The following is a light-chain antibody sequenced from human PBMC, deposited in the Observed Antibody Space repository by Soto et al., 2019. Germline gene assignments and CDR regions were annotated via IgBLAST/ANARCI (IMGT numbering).Light chain of an antibody. CDR2: YND. CDR1: SSNIGSQFD. CDR3: ATWDDRLTAWV. V-gene: IGLV1-40*01. J-gene: IGLJ3*02. Sequence: QSVLTQPPSVSGAPGQRVTIYCTGSSSNIGSQFDVHWYQHLPGTAPKLLMYYNDMLPSGVSDRFSGSKSGTSASLAISGLQSEDEGDYYCATWDDRLTAWVFGGGTKLTVL.